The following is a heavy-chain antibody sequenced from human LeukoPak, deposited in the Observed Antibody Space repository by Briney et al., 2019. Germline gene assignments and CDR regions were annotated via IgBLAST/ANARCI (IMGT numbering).Heavy chain of an antibody. CDR2: INHSGST. V-gene: IGHV4-34*01. CDR3: ARGVRILTGYYRPAYYYYGMDV. J-gene: IGHJ6*02. D-gene: IGHD3-9*01. Sequence: SETLSLTCAVYGGSFSGYYWSWIRQPPGKGLEWIGEINHSGSTNYNPSLKSRVTISVDTSKNQFSLKLSSVTAADTAVYYCARGVRILTGYYRPAYYYYGMDVWGQGTTVIVSS. CDR1: GGSFSGYY.